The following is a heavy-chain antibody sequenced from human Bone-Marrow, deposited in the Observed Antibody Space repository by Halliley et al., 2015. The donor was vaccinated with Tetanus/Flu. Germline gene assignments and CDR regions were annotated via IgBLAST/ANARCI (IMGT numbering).Heavy chain of an antibody. CDR1: GFTFSSSE. J-gene: IGHJ6*02. D-gene: IGHD2-15*01. CDR2: ISSSGSTI. V-gene: IGHV3-48*03. Sequence: SLRLSCAASGFTFSSSEMNWVSYISSSGSTIYYADSVKGRFTISRDNAKNSLYLLMNSLRLEDMAVYYCAKDHCSGESCSLGMDVWGQGTTVIVSS. CDR3: AKDHCSGESCSLGMDV.